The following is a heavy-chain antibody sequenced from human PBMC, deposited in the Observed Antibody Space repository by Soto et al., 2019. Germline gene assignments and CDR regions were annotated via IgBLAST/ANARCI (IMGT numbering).Heavy chain of an antibody. CDR1: GGSFSSYY. J-gene: IGHJ5*02. CDR3: ARGEPRFMEWLLLSEYFDP. CDR2: INQSGST. V-gene: IGHV4-34*01. D-gene: IGHD3-3*01. Sequence: QVQLQQGGAGLLKPSETLSPTCAVYGGSFSSYYWSWIRQPPGKGLEWIGVINQSGSTNYDPSLKSRVTISIDTSKNQVSLTLSSVTAADTAVYYCARGEPRFMEWLLLSEYFDPWGQGTLVTVSS.